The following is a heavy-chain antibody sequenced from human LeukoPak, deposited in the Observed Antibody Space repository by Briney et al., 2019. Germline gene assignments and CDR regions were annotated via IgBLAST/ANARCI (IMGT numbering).Heavy chain of an antibody. J-gene: IGHJ4*02. CDR1: GYTFTGYY. V-gene: IGHV1-2*02. D-gene: IGHD3-3*01. CDR3: ARVQYDFWSGSYYFDY. Sequence: ASVKVSCKASGYTFTGYYMHWVRQAAGQGLEWMGWINPNSDGTNYAQKFQGRVTMTRDTSISTAYMGLSRLRSDDTAVYYCARVQYDFWSGSYYFDYWGQGTLVTVSS. CDR2: INPNSDGT.